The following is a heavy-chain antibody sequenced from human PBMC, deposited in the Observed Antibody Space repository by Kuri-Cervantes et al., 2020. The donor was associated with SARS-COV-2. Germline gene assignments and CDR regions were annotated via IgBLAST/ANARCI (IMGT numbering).Heavy chain of an antibody. CDR1: GGSISSGGYY. D-gene: IGHD2-2*01. Sequence: SCAVSGGSISSGGYYWSWIRQHPGKGLEWIGYIYYSGSTYYNPSLKSRVTISVDTSKNQFSLKLSSVTAADTAVYYCARAVRDCSSTSCYPNWFDPWGQGTLVTVSS. J-gene: IGHJ5*02. CDR2: IYYSGST. V-gene: IGHV4-31*02. CDR3: ARAVRDCSSTSCYPNWFDP.